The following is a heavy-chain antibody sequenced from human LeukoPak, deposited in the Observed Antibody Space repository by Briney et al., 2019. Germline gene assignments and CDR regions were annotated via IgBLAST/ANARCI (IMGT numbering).Heavy chain of an antibody. J-gene: IGHJ4*02. V-gene: IGHV3-9*01. CDR1: GFTFDDYA. CDR2: ISWNSGSI. CDR3: AKGNAKSELLTPFDY. Sequence: GGSLRLSCAASGFTFDDYAMHWVRQAPGKGLEWVSGISWNSGSIGYADSVKGRFTISRDNAKNSLYLQMNSLRAEDAALYYCAKGNAKSELLTPFDYWGQGTLVTVSS. D-gene: IGHD1-26*01.